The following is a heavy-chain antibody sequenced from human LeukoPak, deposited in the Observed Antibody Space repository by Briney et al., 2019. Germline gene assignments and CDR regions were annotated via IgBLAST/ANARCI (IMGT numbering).Heavy chain of an antibody. J-gene: IGHJ4*02. Sequence: PSETLSLTCAVYGGSFSGYYWSWIRQPPGKGLEWIGEINHSGSTNYNPSLKSRVTISVDTSKNQFSLKLSSVTAADTAVYYCARASYGDYTVWGQGTLVTVSS. D-gene: IGHD4-17*01. CDR1: GGSFSGYY. CDR3: ARASYGDYTV. CDR2: INHSGST. V-gene: IGHV4-34*01.